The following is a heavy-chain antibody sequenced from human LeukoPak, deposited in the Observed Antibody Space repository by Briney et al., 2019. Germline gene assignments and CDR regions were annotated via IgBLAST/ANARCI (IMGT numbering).Heavy chain of an antibody. V-gene: IGHV3-11*05. D-gene: IGHD3-10*01. J-gene: IGHJ5*02. CDR2: ISSTGSYT. CDR3: VRDGEGLGP. CDR1: GFTFSDYF. Sequence: GGSLRLSCAASGFTFSDYFMSWIRQAPGKGLEWISYISSTGSYTNYADSVKGRFTISRDNAKKSLYLQMNSLRAEDTAVYYCVRDGEGLGPWGLGTLVTVSS.